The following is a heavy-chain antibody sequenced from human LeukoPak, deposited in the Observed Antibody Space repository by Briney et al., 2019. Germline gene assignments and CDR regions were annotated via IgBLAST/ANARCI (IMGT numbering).Heavy chain of an antibody. CDR3: ARRDGYNPFDY. CDR2: IYYSGST. Sequence: PSETLSLTRTVSGGSISSSSYYWGWIRQPPGKGLEWVGSIYYSGSTYYNPSLKSRVTISVDTSKNQFSLKLSSVTAADTAVYYCARRDGYNPFDYWGQGTLVTVSS. CDR1: GGSISSSSYY. J-gene: IGHJ4*02. D-gene: IGHD5-24*01. V-gene: IGHV4-39*01.